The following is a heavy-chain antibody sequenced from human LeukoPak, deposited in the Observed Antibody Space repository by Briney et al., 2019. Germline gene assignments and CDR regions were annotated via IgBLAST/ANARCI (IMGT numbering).Heavy chain of an antibody. CDR3: AKDLNSGFDY. CDR2: ISGSGGST. V-gene: IGHV3-23*01. Sequence: PGGSLRLSCAASGFTFNNYAMSWVRQAPGKGLEWVSAISGSGGSTYYADSVKGRFTISRDNSKNTLYLQMNSLRAEDTAVYYCAKDLNSGFDYWGQGTLVTVSS. CDR1: GFTFNNYA. J-gene: IGHJ4*02.